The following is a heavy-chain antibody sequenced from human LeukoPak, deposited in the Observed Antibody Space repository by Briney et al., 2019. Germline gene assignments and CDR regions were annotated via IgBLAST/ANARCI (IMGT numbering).Heavy chain of an antibody. CDR3: ARLTHHIRLWYYFDY. CDR1: GGSISSGDYY. J-gene: IGHJ4*02. V-gene: IGHV4-31*03. Sequence: SQTLSLTCTVSGGSISSGDYYWSWIRQHPGKGLEWIGYIYYSGSTYYNPSLKSRVTISVDTSKNQFSLKLSSVTAADTAVYYCARLTHHIRLWYYFDYWGQGTLVTVSS. D-gene: IGHD5-18*01. CDR2: IYYSGST.